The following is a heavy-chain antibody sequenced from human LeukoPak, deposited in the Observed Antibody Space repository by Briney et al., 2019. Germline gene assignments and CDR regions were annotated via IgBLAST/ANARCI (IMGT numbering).Heavy chain of an antibody. CDR3: ARDKNYYDSSLDAFDI. Sequence: ASVKVSCKVSGYTLAELSMHWVRQAPGKGLEWMGGFDPEDGETIYAQKFQGRVTMTEDTSTDTAYMELSSLRSEDTAVYYCARDKNYYDSSLDAFDIWGQGTMVTVSS. J-gene: IGHJ3*02. CDR1: GYTLAELS. V-gene: IGHV1-24*01. CDR2: FDPEDGET. D-gene: IGHD3-22*01.